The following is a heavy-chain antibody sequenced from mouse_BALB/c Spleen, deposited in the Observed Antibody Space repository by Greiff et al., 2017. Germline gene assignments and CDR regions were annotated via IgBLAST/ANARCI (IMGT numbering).Heavy chain of an antibody. CDR3: ARQSPIITTVVDWYFDV. CDR1: GFTFSSYG. V-gene: IGHV5-6*01. Sequence: EVMLVESGGDLVKPGGSLKLSCAASGFTFSSYGMSWVRQTPDKRLEWVATISSGGSYTYYPDSVKGRFTISRDNAKNTLYLQMSSLKSEDTAMYYCARQSPIITTVVDWYFDVWGAGTTVTVSS. CDR2: ISSGGSYT. J-gene: IGHJ1*01. D-gene: IGHD1-1*01.